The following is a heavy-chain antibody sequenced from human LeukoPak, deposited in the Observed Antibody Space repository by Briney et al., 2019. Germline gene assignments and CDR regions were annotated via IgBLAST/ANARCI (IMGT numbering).Heavy chain of an antibody. CDR3: ARLIDARRDGYSYYFDY. CDR2: IYPGDSDT. D-gene: IGHD5-24*01. J-gene: IGHJ4*02. Sequence: GESLKISCKGSGYSFTSYWIGWVRQMPGKGLEWMGIIYPGDSDTRYSPSFQGQVTISADKSISTAYLQWSSLKASDTAKYYCARLIDARRDGYSYYFDYWGQGTLVTVSS. V-gene: IGHV5-51*01. CDR1: GYSFTSYW.